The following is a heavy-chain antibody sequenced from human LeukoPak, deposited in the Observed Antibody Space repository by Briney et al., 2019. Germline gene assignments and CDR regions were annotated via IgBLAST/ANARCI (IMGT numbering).Heavy chain of an antibody. J-gene: IGHJ6*03. CDR1: GGPISSYY. D-gene: IGHD2-8*01. CDR2: IYTRGSN. Sequence: AETLSLTCTVSGGPISSYYWSWIRQPPGKGLEGIGYIYTRGSNNYTPSLKSRVTISVDTSKNQFSLKLISVTAAAAAVYYCARHRKDIVLMVHYYYMDVWGKGTAVTVSS. CDR3: ARHRKDIVLMVHYYYMDV. V-gene: IGHV4-4*09.